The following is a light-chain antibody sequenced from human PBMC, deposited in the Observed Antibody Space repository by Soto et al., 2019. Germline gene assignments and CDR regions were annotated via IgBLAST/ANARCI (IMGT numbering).Light chain of an antibody. CDR3: HQYGSTPPNT. CDR2: GSS. V-gene: IGKV3-20*01. Sequence: EGVLTQSPGTLSLSPGERATLSCRASQSIINNSLSLYQQRPGQAPRLLIYGSSDRATGIPGRFSGSGSGTDFTLTISRLEPEDFAVYYCHQYGSTPPNTFGQGTKVEI. J-gene: IGKJ2*01. CDR1: QSIINNS.